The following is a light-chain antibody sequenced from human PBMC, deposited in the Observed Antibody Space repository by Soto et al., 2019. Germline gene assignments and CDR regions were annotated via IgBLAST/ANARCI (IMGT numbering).Light chain of an antibody. J-gene: IGKJ1*01. CDR2: GAS. CDR1: PSVSST. Sequence: EIVITQSPATLSVSPGDRATLSCRASPSVSSTLAWYQQKPGQAPRLLIYGASTRATGIPARCSGSRSGTEFTLTISSLQSEDFSVYYCQQYNNWPRTFGQGTKVEIK. V-gene: IGKV3-15*01. CDR3: QQYNNWPRT.